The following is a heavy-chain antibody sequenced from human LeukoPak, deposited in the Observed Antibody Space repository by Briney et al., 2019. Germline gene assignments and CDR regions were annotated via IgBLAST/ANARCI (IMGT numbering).Heavy chain of an antibody. CDR2: IYPGDSDT. CDR3: ARGPRVLYSSPLGGYYFDY. D-gene: IGHD6-13*01. CDR1: GYSFTSYW. Sequence: GESLKISCKGSGYSFTSYWIGWVRQMPGKGLEWMGIIYPGDSDTRYSPSFQGQVTISADKSISTAYLQWSSLKASDTAMYYCARGPRVLYSSPLGGYYFDYWGQGTLVTVSS. V-gene: IGHV5-51*01. J-gene: IGHJ4*02.